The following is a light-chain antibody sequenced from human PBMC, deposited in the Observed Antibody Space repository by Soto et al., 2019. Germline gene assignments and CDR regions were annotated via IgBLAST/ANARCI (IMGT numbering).Light chain of an antibody. J-gene: IGKJ5*01. CDR3: QQYNNWPPGIT. V-gene: IGKV3D-15*01. CDR1: QSAGNF. CDR2: YIS. Sequence: EIVMTHSPATLSVCPWETASLSCRASQSAGNFLARYQQKPGQAPRLLIYYISTRATGIPARFSGSGSGTEFTLTISSLQSEDFAVYYCQQYNNWPPGITFGQGTRLEIK.